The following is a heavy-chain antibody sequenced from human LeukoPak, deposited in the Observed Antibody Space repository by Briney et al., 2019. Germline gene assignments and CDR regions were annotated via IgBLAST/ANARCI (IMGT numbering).Heavy chain of an antibody. V-gene: IGHV4-34*01. Sequence: SEILSLTCAVYGGSFSGYYWSWIRQPPGKGLEWIGEINHSGSTNYNPSLKSRVTISVDTSKNQSSLKLRSVTAADTAVYYCARGRREVVVTEPEIVDYWGQGTLVTVSS. CDR1: GGSFSGYY. CDR2: INHSGST. D-gene: IGHD2-21*02. J-gene: IGHJ4*02. CDR3: ARGRREVVVTEPEIVDY.